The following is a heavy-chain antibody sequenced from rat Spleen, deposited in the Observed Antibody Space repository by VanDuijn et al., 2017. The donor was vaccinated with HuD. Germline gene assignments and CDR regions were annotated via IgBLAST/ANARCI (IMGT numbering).Heavy chain of an antibody. CDR2: ISNSGGRT. CDR1: GFTFSNYY. V-gene: IGHV5-25*01. D-gene: IGHD1-11*01. J-gene: IGHJ3*01. Sequence: EVQLMESGGGLVQPGRSMKLSCAALGFTFSNYYMAWIRQAPTKGLECVASISNSGGRTYYPDSVTGRFTISRDNAQNTLYLQMNSLRSEDTATFYCARLGTEAIGNWFSYWGQGTLVTVSS. CDR3: ARLGTEAIGNWFSY.